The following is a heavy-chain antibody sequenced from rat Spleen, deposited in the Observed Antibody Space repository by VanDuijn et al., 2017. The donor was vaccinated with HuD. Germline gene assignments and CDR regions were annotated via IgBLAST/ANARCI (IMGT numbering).Heavy chain of an antibody. V-gene: IGHV5-27*01. CDR3: TTVTDDIVELFAY. CDR1: GFTFSNYY. J-gene: IGHJ3*01. CDR2: ISAGGGST. Sequence: EVQLVESGGGLVQPGRSLKLSCAASGFTFSNYYIAWVRQAPPKGLEWVAYISAGGGSTYYRDSVKGRFTISRDNAESTLYLQMDSLRSEDTATYYCTTVTDDIVELFAYWGQGTLVTVSS. D-gene: IGHD1-11*01.